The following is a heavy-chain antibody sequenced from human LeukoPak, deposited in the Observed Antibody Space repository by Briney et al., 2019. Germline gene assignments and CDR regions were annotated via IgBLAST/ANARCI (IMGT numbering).Heavy chain of an antibody. D-gene: IGHD2-15*01. CDR1: GGSISSGGYY. CDR3: AACSGGSCYGGYFDY. J-gene: IGHJ4*02. CDR2: IYYSGST. Sequence: SQTLSLTCTVSGGSISSGGYYWSWIRQHPGKGLEWIGYIYYSGSTYYNPSLKSRVTISVDTSKNQFPLKLTSVTAADTAVYYCAACSGGSCYGGYFDYWGQGTLVTVSS. V-gene: IGHV4-31*03.